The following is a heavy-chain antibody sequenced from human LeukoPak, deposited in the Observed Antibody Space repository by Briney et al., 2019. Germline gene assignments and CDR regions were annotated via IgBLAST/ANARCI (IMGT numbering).Heavy chain of an antibody. CDR1: GGSISSSSYY. D-gene: IGHD1-26*01. CDR2: IYYSGST. Sequence: SETLSLTCTVSGGSISSSSYYWGWIRQPPGKGLEWIGSIYYSGSTYYNPSLKSRVTISVDTSKNQFSLKLSSVTAADTAVYYCARHPRVGATLEWGQGTLVTVSS. CDR3: ARHPRVGATLE. V-gene: IGHV4-39*01. J-gene: IGHJ4*02.